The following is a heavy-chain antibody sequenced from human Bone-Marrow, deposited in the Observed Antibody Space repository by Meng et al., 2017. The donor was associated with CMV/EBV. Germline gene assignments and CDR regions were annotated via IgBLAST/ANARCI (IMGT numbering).Heavy chain of an antibody. V-gene: IGHV4-4*02. CDR3: ARGGDWQFDY. D-gene: IGHD3-9*01. CDR1: SSYW. J-gene: IGHJ4*02. Sequence: SSYWMSWVRQSPGKGLEWIGEIHPSGRTNYQPSLKSRVTISVDKSKNQFSLRLTSVTAADTAVYYCARGGDWQFDYWGQGTLVTVSS. CDR2: IHPSGRT.